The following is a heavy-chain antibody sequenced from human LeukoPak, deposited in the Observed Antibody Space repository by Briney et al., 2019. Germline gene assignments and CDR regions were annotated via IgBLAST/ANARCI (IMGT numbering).Heavy chain of an antibody. CDR3: ARHRGCHSDY. Sequence: SETLTLTCTVSGCTFSICSNHWDWIRQPPGKGLEWIGSIYYSGSTYYNPSLKSRVTISVDTSRNQLSLKLDSVTAAYTSVHYCARHRGCHSDYWGQGTLVTVSS. V-gene: IGHV4-39*01. D-gene: IGHD3-10*01. CDR1: GCTFSICSNH. J-gene: IGHJ4*02. CDR2: IYYSGST.